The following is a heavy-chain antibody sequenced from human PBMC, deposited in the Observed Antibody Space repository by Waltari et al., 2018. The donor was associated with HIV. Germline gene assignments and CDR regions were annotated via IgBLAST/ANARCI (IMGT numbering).Heavy chain of an antibody. J-gene: IGHJ4*02. CDR1: GFAFVPSS. D-gene: IGHD3-22*01. CDR3: AKAFYEDTAYYYDF. Sequence: EVQLMGSGGGLVKTGGSRRLSCAGSGFAFVPSSITWVRQSPERGLEWVAAIDGSGTKSFYADSVKGRFTLSRDNSKNTVFLQMNSLRAADTAIYYCAKAFYEDTAYYYDFWGRGTRVTVSS. CDR2: IDGSGTKS. V-gene: IGHV3-23*01.